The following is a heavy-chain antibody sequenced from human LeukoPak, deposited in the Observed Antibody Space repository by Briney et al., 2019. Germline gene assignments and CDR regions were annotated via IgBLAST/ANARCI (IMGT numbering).Heavy chain of an antibody. Sequence: GGSLRLSCAASGFTFSSYSLNWVRQAPGKVLEWVSSISSSSSYIYYADSVKGRFTISRDNAKNSLYLQMNSLRAEDTAVYYCARTRIYGDYLFDYWGQGTLVTVSS. V-gene: IGHV3-21*01. CDR1: GFTFSSYS. J-gene: IGHJ4*02. CDR3: ARTRIYGDYLFDY. CDR2: ISSSSSYI. D-gene: IGHD4-17*01.